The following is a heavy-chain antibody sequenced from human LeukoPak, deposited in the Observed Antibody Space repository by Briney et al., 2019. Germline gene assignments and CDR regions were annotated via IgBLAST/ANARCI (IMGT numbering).Heavy chain of an antibody. J-gene: IGHJ4*01. D-gene: IGHD3-16*01. CDR3: ARVTFGTNHFDY. CDR2: INPSGGST. CDR1: GYTFTDYY. V-gene: IGHV1-46*01. Sequence: ASVKVSCKASGYTFTDYYIHWVREAPGQGLEWMGIINPSGGSTSYAQKFQDRITMTRDTSTSTVYMELSSLGSEDTAVYYCARVTFGTNHFDYWGQGALVTVSS.